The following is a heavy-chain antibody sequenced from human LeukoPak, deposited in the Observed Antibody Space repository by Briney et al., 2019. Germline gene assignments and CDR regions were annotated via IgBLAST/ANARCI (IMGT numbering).Heavy chain of an antibody. D-gene: IGHD3-9*01. Sequence: ASVNVSCKASGGTFSSYAISWVRQAPGQGLEWMGGIIPIFGTANYAQKFQGRVTITADESTSTAYMELSSLRSEDTAVYYCASRGEYYDILTGYYLWGQGTMVTVSS. CDR3: ASRGEYYDILTGYYL. CDR1: GGTFSSYA. CDR2: IIPIFGTA. V-gene: IGHV1-69*01. J-gene: IGHJ3*01.